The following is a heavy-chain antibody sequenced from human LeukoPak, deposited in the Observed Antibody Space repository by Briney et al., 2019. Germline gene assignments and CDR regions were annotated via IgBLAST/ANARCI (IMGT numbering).Heavy chain of an antibody. Sequence: GGSLRLSCAASGFTFSSYDMHWVRQAPGKGLEWVSAIGTAGDTYYPGSVKGRFTISRENAKNSLYLQMNSLRAGDTAVYYCARALQAGTGFDYWGQGTLVTVSS. CDR3: ARALQAGTGFDY. CDR2: IGTAGDT. V-gene: IGHV3-13*01. CDR1: GFTFSSYD. J-gene: IGHJ4*02. D-gene: IGHD6-19*01.